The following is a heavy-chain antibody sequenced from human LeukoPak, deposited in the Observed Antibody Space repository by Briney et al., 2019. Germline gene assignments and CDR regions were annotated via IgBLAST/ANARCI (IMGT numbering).Heavy chain of an antibody. J-gene: IGHJ2*01. V-gene: IGHV4-39*01. D-gene: IGHD3-10*01. CDR1: GDSTSSDRYY. CDR3: ARARGRHSDL. Sequence: SETLSLTCTVSGDSTSSDRYYGGWVRQPPGKGLEWIGNIYYSGSTYYNPSLKSRVTMSVDTSKNQFSLKLSSVTAADTAVYYCARARGRHSDLWGRGTLVTVSS. CDR2: IYYSGST.